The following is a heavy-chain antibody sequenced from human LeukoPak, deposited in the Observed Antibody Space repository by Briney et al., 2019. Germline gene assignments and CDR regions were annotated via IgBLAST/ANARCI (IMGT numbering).Heavy chain of an antibody. J-gene: IGHJ5*02. CDR1: GYTFTSYY. Sequence: ASVKVSCKASGYTFTSYYMHWVRQAPGQGLEWMGIINPSGGSTSYAQKFQGRVTMTRDTSTNTAYMELISLRSEDTAVYYCARESTKAYNWFDAWGQGTLVTVSS. CDR2: INPSGGST. V-gene: IGHV1-46*01. CDR3: ARESTKAYNWFDA. D-gene: IGHD2-2*01.